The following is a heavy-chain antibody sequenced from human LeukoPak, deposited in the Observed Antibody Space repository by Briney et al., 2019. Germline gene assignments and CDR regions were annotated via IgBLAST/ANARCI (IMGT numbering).Heavy chain of an antibody. Sequence: GGTLRLSCASSVFSVSLYSMGWVRQAPGKGLEGVSYIGRTAIYEDSVRGRFTISRDNAEISLFLQMNSLRAEDTAVYYCARDGPPAGAGDFDYWGQGTPVTVSS. CDR1: VFSVSLYS. CDR2: IGRTAI. D-gene: IGHD3-10*01. CDR3: ARDGPPAGAGDFDY. V-gene: IGHV3-48*01. J-gene: IGHJ4*02.